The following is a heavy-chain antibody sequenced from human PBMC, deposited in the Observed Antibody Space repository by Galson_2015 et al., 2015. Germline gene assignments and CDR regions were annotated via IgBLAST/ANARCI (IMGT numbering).Heavy chain of an antibody. D-gene: IGHD3-16*01. CDR3: ARGGKRRRPSPTYYFDY. Sequence: SLRLSCAASGFTFSSYGMHWVRQAPGKGLEWVAVIWYDGSNKYYADSVKGRFTISRDNSKNTLYLQMNSLRAADTAVYYCARGGKRRRPSPTYYFDYWGQGTLVTVSS. CDR2: IWYDGSNK. V-gene: IGHV3-33*01. J-gene: IGHJ4*02. CDR1: GFTFSSYG.